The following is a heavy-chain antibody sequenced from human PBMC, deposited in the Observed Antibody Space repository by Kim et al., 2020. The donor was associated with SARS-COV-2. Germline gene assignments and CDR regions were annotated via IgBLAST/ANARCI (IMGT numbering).Heavy chain of an antibody. V-gene: IGHV3-21*01. CDR3: ARSIAAAQFDY. D-gene: IGHD6-13*01. J-gene: IGHJ4*02. CDR2: I. Sequence: IYYADSVKVRFTISRDNAKNSLYLQMNSLRAEDTAVYYCARSIAAAQFDYWGQGTLVTVSS.